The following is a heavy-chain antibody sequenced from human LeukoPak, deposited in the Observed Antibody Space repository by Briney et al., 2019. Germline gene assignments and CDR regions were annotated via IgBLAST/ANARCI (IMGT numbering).Heavy chain of an antibody. J-gene: IGHJ6*03. V-gene: IGHV3-7*01. CDR1: GFTFSSYW. CDR2: IKQDGSEK. CDR3: ARDRSEDYMDV. Sequence: GGPLRLSCAASGFTFSSYWMSWVRQAPGKGLEWVANIKQDGSEKYYVDSVKGRFTISRDNAKNSLYLQMNSLRAEDTAVYYCARDRSEDYMDVWGKGTTVTVSS.